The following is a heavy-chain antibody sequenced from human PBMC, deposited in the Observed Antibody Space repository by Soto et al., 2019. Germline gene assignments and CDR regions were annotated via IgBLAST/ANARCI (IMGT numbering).Heavy chain of an antibody. J-gene: IGHJ3*02. CDR2: IYSGGST. CDR1: GFTVSSNY. CDR3: SRSTSKYYYDSSGYYPHDAFDI. D-gene: IGHD3-22*01. V-gene: IGHV3-66*01. Sequence: HPGGSLRLSCAASGFTVSSNYMSWVRQAPGKELEWVSVIYSGGSTYYADSVKGRFTISRDNSKNTLYLQMNSLRAEDTAVYYCSRSTSKYYYDSSGYYPHDAFDIWGQGTMVTVSS.